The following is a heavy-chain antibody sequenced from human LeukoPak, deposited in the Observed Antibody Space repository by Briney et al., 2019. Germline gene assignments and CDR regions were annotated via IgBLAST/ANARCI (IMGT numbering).Heavy chain of an antibody. J-gene: IGHJ4*02. D-gene: IGHD6-19*01. CDR2: ICANDGNT. CDR3: AKGLYSSGWSDFDY. V-gene: IGHV3-23*01. CDR1: GLTFRNYA. Sequence: SGGSLRLSCAASGLTFRNYAMSWVRQAPGKGLEWVSVICANDGNTYYADAVKGRFTISRDNSKDTLYLQMDSLRAEDTAVYYCAKGLYSSGWSDFDYWGQGTLVTVSS.